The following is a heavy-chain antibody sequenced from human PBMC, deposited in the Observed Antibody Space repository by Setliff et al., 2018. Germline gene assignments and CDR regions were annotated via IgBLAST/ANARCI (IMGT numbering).Heavy chain of an antibody. V-gene: IGHV1-18*01. CDR3: SRLVRYCTTTSCQRLSGDEY. CDR1: GDTFSSYA. D-gene: IGHD2-2*01. J-gene: IGHJ4*02. CDR2: VSAYTGNA. Sequence: GASVKVSCKASGDTFSSYAINWVRQAPGQGLEWMGWVSAYTGNAYYAHRLQDRVTLTTDKSTGTAYMELRSLRSDDTAVYYCSRLVRYCTTTSCQRLSGDEYWGQGTLVTVS.